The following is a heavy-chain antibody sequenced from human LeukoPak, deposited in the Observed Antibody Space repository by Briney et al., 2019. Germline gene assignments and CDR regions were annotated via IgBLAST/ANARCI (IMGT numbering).Heavy chain of an antibody. D-gene: IGHD3-3*01. CDR1: GFTFSSYA. J-gene: IGHJ4*02. V-gene: IGHV3-53*01. CDR3: ARDLNDFWSGLSWAFGY. Sequence: GGSLRLSCAASGFTFSSYAMSWVRQAPGKGLEWVSVIYSGGSTYYADSVKGRFTISRDNSKNTLYLQMNSLRAEDTAVYYCARDLNDFWSGLSWAFGYWGQGTLVTVSS. CDR2: IYSGGST.